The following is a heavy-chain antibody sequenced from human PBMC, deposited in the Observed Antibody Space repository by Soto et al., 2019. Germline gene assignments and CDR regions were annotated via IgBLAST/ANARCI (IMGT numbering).Heavy chain of an antibody. CDR1: GFTFSSYW. J-gene: IGHJ6*03. Sequence: GGSLRLSCAASGFTFSSYWMSWVRQAPGKGLEWVANIKQDGSEKYYGDSVKGRFTISRDNAKNSLYLQMNSLRAEDTAVYYCAREGSGSYLYYYYYMDVWGKGTTVTVSS. V-gene: IGHV3-7*01. CDR3: AREGSGSYLYYYYYMDV. D-gene: IGHD3-10*01. CDR2: IKQDGSEK.